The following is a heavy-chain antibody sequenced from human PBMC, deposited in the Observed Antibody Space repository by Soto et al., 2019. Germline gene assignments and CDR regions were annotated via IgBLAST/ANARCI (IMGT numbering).Heavy chain of an antibody. Sequence: ASVKVSCKASGYTFTGYYIHWVRQAPGQGLEWTGWTNPSNGGTNYAQKFQGRVTMTRDTSLSIAYMELTTLRSDDTAVFYCAREVGGGRQYYFDSWGLGTLVTVSS. D-gene: IGHD3-16*01. CDR2: TNPSNGGT. CDR3: AREVGGGRQYYFDS. J-gene: IGHJ4*02. CDR1: GYTFTGYY. V-gene: IGHV1-2*02.